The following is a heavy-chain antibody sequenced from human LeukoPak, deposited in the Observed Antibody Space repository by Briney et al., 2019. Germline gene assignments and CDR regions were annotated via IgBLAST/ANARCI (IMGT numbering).Heavy chain of an antibody. CDR1: GYTFTSYG. CDR2: IIPILGVA. V-gene: IGHV1-69*04. Sequence: SVKVSCKASGYTFTSYGISWVRQAPGQGLEWMGRIIPILGVAHYAQKFQGRVTITADKSTSTAYMELSSLRSEDTAVYYCAIGVNYYDSSGSAYGMDVWGQGTTVTVSS. CDR3: AIGVNYYDSSGSAYGMDV. D-gene: IGHD3-22*01. J-gene: IGHJ6*02.